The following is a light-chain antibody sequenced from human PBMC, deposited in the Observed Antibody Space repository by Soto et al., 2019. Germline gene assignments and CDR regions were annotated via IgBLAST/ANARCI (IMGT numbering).Light chain of an antibody. CDR2: AAS. J-gene: IGKJ1*01. Sequence: DIQMTQPPSSLSASVGDRFTLACRRSQHISTYLKWYQQQPGKAPKLLMHAASSLDRGVPSRCSGSGSGTDFTLPISSLQPEDVATYYCHQRYRTPRTFGQGTKVDI. V-gene: IGKV1-39*01. CDR3: HQRYRTPRT. CDR1: QHISTY.